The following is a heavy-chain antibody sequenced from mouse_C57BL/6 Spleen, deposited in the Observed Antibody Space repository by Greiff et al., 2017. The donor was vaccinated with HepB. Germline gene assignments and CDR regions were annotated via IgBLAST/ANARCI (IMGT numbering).Heavy chain of an antibody. Sequence: VQLQESGAELVKPGASVKISCKASGYAFRSYWMNWVKQRPGKGLEWIGQIYPGDGDTNYNGKFKGKATLTADKSSSTAYMQLSSLTSEDSAVYFCARGPGGRVTTRGYFDYWGEGTTPTVSS. V-gene: IGHV1-80*01. CDR3: ARGPGGRVTTRGYFDY. D-gene: IGHD2-2*01. CDR2: IYPGDGDT. J-gene: IGHJ2*01. CDR1: GYAFRSYW.